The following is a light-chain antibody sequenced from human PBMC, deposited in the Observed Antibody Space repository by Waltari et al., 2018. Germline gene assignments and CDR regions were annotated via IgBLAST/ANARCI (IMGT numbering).Light chain of an antibody. CDR2: DAE. J-gene: IGKJ1*01. CDR1: QAVNSA. Sequence: ANQLTQSPSSLSASVGDRVTITCRATQAVNSALAWYQHPAGKPPILLIYDAETLQSGVPSKVSGGGSGTQWTLTISSLQPADVGIYYCQQFNDYPWTFGQGTKVEI. CDR3: QQFNDYPWT. V-gene: IGKV1D-13*01.